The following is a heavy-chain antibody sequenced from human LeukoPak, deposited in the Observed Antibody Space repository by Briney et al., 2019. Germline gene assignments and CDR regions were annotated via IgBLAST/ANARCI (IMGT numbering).Heavy chain of an antibody. V-gene: IGHV1-69*04. CDR3: ARDLIAVGARGHAAFDY. J-gene: IGHJ4*02. Sequence: GASVKVSCKASGGTFSSYAISWVRQAPGQGLEWMGRIIPILGIANYAQKFQGRVTITADKSTSTAYMELSSLRSEDTAVYYCARDLIAVGARGHAAFDYWGQGTLVTVSS. CDR2: IIPILGIA. D-gene: IGHD1-26*01. CDR1: GGTFSSYA.